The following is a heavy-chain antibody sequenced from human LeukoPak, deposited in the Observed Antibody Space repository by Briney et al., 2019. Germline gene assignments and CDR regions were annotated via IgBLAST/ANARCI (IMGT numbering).Heavy chain of an antibody. V-gene: IGHV3-21*01. Sequence: GRSLRLSCAASGFTFSSYSMNWVRQAPGKGLEWVSSISSSSSYIYYADSVKGRFTISRDNAKNSLYLQMNSLRAEDTAVYYCARDGNRYYDILTGYYYGMDVWGKGTTVTVSS. J-gene: IGHJ6*04. D-gene: IGHD3-9*01. CDR1: GFTFSSYS. CDR2: ISSSSSYI. CDR3: ARDGNRYYDILTGYYYGMDV.